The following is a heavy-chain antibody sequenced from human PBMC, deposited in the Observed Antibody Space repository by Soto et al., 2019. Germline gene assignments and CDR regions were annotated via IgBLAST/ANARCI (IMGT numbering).Heavy chain of an antibody. CDR3: ARSPPSYYYGGRGTFDY. V-gene: IGHV4-4*02. Sequence: AETLSLTCAFSVVFTSTNNWWSWVRQPPGKGLEWIGDAYHSGSTEYNPSLKSRVSISVDKSKNQISLKLTSATAADTAVYYCARSPPSYYYGGRGTFDYWGKGTLVTVS. J-gene: IGHJ4*02. D-gene: IGHD3-10*01. CDR1: VVFTSTNNW. CDR2: AYHSGST.